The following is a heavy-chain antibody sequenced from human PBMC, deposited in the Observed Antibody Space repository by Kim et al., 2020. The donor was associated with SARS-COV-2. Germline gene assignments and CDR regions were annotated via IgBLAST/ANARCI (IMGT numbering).Heavy chain of an antibody. J-gene: IGHJ4*01. V-gene: IGHV3-48*02. CDR1: GFTFSTYS. Sequence: GGSLRLSCSTSGFTFSTYSMNWVRQPPGKGPEWVSYISSSGNTIYYAASVKGRFTIARDSAKNSLYLQMNSLRDEDTAVYYCATDKGYYGSFGFPDNWG. CDR3: ATDKGYYGSFGFPDN. CDR2: ISSSGNTI. D-gene: IGHD4-17*01.